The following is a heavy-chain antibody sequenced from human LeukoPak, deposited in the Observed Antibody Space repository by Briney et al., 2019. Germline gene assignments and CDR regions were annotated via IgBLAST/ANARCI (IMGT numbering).Heavy chain of an antibody. J-gene: IGHJ3*02. Sequence: GASVKVSCKASGGTFSSYAISWVRQAPGQGLEWMGRIIPIFGTANYAQKFQGRVTITTDESTSTAYMELSSLRSEDTAVYYCARAIVVVPAAHMGHSYAFDIWGQGTMVTVSS. V-gene: IGHV1-69*05. CDR2: IIPIFGTA. CDR3: ARAIVVVPAAHMGHSYAFDI. CDR1: GGTFSSYA. D-gene: IGHD2-2*01.